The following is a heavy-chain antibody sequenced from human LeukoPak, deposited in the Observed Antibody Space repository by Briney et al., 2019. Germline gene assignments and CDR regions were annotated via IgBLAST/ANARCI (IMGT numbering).Heavy chain of an antibody. CDR3: ARVPFWSGYYIDFDY. D-gene: IGHD3-3*01. J-gene: IGHJ4*02. Sequence: ASVKVSYKASGYTFTGYYMHWVRQAPGQGLEWMGWINPNSGGTNYAQKFQGRVTMTRDTSISTAYMELSRLRSEDTAVYYCARVPFWSGYYIDFDYWGQGTLVTVSS. CDR1: GYTFTGYY. CDR2: INPNSGGT. V-gene: IGHV1-2*02.